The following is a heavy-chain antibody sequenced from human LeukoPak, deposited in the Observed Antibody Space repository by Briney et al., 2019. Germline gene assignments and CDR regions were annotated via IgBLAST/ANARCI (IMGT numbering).Heavy chain of an antibody. Sequence: SETLSLTCTVSGGSISSYYWSWIRQPPGKGLEWIGYIYYSGSTEYNPSLKSRLTMSVDTSKNQFSLKLSSVTAADSALYYCGRVVQNSGTIDYWGQGTLVTVSS. J-gene: IGHJ4*02. CDR3: GRVVQNSGTIDY. V-gene: IGHV4-59*08. D-gene: IGHD3-10*01. CDR1: GGSISSYY. CDR2: IYYSGST.